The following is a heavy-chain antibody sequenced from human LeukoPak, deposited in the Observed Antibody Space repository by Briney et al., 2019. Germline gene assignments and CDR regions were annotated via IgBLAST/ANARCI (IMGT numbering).Heavy chain of an antibody. CDR2: ISATGGGA. V-gene: IGHV3-23*01. D-gene: IGHD2-2*02. Sequence: GESLRLSCAASGFTFNNFAMTWVRQAPGKGLEWVSTISATGGGAYYADSVKGRFTISRDNSKDTLSLQVNTLRAEDTAVYYCAKDVRRAEYCSGTTCYTSSFDYWGQGTLVTVSS. J-gene: IGHJ4*02. CDR3: AKDVRRAEYCSGTTCYTSSFDY. CDR1: GFTFNNFA.